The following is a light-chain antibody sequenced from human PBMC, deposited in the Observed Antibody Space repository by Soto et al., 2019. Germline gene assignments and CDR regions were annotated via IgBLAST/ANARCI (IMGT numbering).Light chain of an antibody. CDR1: QSITSN. Sequence: EIVVSQSPATLSVNQWKGATLSCSASQSITSNLAWYQQKPGQAPRLLIYDASNRATGIPARFSGSGSGTDFTLTISRLEPEDFAVYYCQQYGSSPRTFGQGTKVDIK. CDR3: QQYGSSPRT. V-gene: IGKV3-20*01. J-gene: IGKJ1*01. CDR2: DAS.